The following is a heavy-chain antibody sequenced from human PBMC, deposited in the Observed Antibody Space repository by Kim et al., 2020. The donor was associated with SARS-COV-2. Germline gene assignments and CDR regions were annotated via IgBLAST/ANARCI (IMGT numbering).Heavy chain of an antibody. D-gene: IGHD5-12*01. Sequence: DGGTTDYTAPVKSRFTIARDESTNTLYLQRNSLKTEDTAMYYCTTGANYWGQGTLVTVSA. J-gene: IGHJ4*02. CDR2: DGGTT. V-gene: IGHV3-15*01. CDR3: TTGANY.